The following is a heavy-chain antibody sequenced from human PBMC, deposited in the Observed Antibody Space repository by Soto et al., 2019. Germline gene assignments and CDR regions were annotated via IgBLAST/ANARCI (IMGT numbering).Heavy chain of an antibody. CDR1: GGSISSSNW. CDR3: ALCSSSCPHGGGDY. Sequence: QVQLQESGPGLVKPSGTLSLTCAVSGGSISSSNWWSWVRQPPGKGLEWIGEIYHSGSTNYNPSLKSRVTPTVDKSKNQFSPKLSSVTAGDTAVYYCALCSSSCPHGGGDYWGQGTLVTVSS. D-gene: IGHD6-13*01. V-gene: IGHV4-4*02. J-gene: IGHJ4*02. CDR2: IYHSGST.